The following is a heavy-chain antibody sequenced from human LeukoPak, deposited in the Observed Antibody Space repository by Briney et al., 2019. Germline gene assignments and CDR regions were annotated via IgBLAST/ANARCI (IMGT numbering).Heavy chain of an antibody. CDR3: ARSYGDSVNFDN. CDR2: IYYSGST. CDR1: GGSISSYY. D-gene: IGHD4-17*01. Sequence: PSETLDDLCTVSGGSISSYYWSWIRQPPGKGLEWIGYIYYSGSTNYNPSLKSRVTMSVDTSKNQFSLRLSSVTAADTAVYYCARSYGDSVNFDNWGQGTLVTVSS. J-gene: IGHJ4*02. V-gene: IGHV4-59*01.